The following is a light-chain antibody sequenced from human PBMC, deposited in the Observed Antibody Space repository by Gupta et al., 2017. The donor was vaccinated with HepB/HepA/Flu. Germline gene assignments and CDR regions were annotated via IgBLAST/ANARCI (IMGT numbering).Light chain of an antibody. CDR1: SSNIGTYT. V-gene: IGLV1-44*01. Sequence: QAVLTQPPSVSGTPGQRVIISCSGSSSNIGTYTVDWYQQFPGTAPKLLIFANYQRPSGVPDRFSGSRSDTSASLAISGLQSEDEADYFCAAWDDSLNGPYVFGTGTKVTVL. CDR3: AAWDDSLNGPYV. CDR2: ANY. J-gene: IGLJ1*01.